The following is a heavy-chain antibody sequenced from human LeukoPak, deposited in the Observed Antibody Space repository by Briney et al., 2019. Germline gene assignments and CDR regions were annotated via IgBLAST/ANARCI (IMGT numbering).Heavy chain of an antibody. CDR3: ARNGAYCSSTTCPFDY. J-gene: IGHJ4*02. CDR2: MNPNSSNT. CDR1: GYTFTSYD. Sequence: ASVKVSCKASGYTFTSYDINWVRQATGQGLEWMGWMNPNSSNTGYAQKFQGRVTMTRNTSISTAYMELSSLRSEDTAVYYCARNGAYCSSTTCPFDYWGQGTLVTVSS. V-gene: IGHV1-8*01. D-gene: IGHD2-2*01.